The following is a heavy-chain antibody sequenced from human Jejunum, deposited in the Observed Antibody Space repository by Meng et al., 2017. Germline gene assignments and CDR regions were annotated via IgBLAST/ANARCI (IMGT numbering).Heavy chain of an antibody. CDR2: IASGESPI. CDR3: VSGGLLVY. Sequence: GESLKISCAASGFIFSGYEMNWVRQAPGKGLEWLSYIASGESPIYYADSVKGRFTISRDNAKNSLFLQMNSLRVEDTAVYYCVSGGLLVYWGQGTLVTVSS. V-gene: IGHV3-48*03. J-gene: IGHJ4*02. CDR1: GFIFSGYE. D-gene: IGHD3-3*01.